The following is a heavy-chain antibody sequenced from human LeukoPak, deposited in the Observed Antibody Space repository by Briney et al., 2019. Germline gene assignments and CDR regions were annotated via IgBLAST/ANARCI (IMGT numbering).Heavy chain of an antibody. CDR3: AREGYSYDAGAFGI. J-gene: IGHJ3*02. CDR1: GYIFTDYY. CDR2: INPKSGGT. Sequence: ASVKVSCKASGYIFTDYYMHWVRQAPGQGLEWMGWINPKSGGTKDEQKFQGRVTMTRDTSISTAYMELSRLRSDDTAVYYCAREGYSYDAGAFGIWGQGTMVTVSS. V-gene: IGHV1-2*02. D-gene: IGHD5-18*01.